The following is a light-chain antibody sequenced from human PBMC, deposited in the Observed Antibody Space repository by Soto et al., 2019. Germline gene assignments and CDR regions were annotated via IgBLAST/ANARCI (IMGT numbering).Light chain of an antibody. V-gene: IGLV2-11*01. Sequence: QSALTQPRSVSGSPGQSVTISCPGPSSDVGGYNSVSWYQQHPGKAPKLMIYDVSKRPSGVPDRFSGSKSGNTASLTISGVQAEDEAHYYCCSYAGSYTHVVFGGGTKLTVL. J-gene: IGLJ2*01. CDR3: CSYAGSYTHVV. CDR2: DVS. CDR1: SSDVGGYNS.